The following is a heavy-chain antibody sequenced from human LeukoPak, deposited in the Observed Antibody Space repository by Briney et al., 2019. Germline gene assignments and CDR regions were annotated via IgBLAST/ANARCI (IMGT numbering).Heavy chain of an antibody. CDR2: INAGNGNT. CDR1: GYTFTSYA. J-gene: IGHJ3*02. Sequence: ASVKVSCKASGYTFTSYAMHWVRQAPGQRLEWMGWINAGNGNTKYSQKFQGRVTITRDTSATTAYMDLRSLRSDDTAVHYCAREGTSTVGAFDIWGQGTMVTVSS. V-gene: IGHV1-3*01. D-gene: IGHD4-17*01. CDR3: AREGTSTVGAFDI.